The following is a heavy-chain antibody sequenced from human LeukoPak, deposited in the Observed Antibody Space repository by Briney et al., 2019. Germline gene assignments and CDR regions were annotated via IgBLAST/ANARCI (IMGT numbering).Heavy chain of an antibody. V-gene: IGHV3-74*01. Sequence: GGSLRLSCAASGFTFSTYWMHWVRQAPGEGLVWVSRIIGDGSSTAYADSVKGRFTISRDNPKNTLYLQMDSLRAEDTAVYYCARATLTGSWFDPWGQGTLVTVSS. J-gene: IGHJ5*02. CDR1: GFTFSTYW. D-gene: IGHD3-10*01. CDR3: ARATLTGSWFDP. CDR2: IIGDGSST.